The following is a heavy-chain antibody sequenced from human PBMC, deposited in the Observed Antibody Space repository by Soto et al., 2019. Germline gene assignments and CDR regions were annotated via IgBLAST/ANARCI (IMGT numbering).Heavy chain of an antibody. CDR1: GYTLTELS. V-gene: IGHV1-24*01. J-gene: IGHJ5*02. Sequence: ASVKVSCKVSGYTLTELSMHWVRQAPGKGLEWMGGFDPEDGETIYAQKFQGRVTMTEDTSTDTAYMELSSLRSEDTAVYYCATALLWFGTSPIPFDPWGHGTLVTVSS. CDR2: FDPEDGET. D-gene: IGHD3-10*01. CDR3: ATALLWFGTSPIPFDP.